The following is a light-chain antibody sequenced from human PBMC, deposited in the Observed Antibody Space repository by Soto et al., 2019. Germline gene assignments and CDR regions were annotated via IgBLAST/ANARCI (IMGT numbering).Light chain of an antibody. CDR3: QQYGSSPPDT. V-gene: IGKV3-20*01. CDR1: QSVSSTY. Sequence: EIVLTQSPGALSLSPGERATLSCRVSQSVSSTYLGWYQQKPGQAPRLLIYGTSNRASGIPDRFRGSGSGTDFTLTISRLEPEDFAVYYCQQYGSSPPDTFGQGTKLEIK. J-gene: IGKJ2*01. CDR2: GTS.